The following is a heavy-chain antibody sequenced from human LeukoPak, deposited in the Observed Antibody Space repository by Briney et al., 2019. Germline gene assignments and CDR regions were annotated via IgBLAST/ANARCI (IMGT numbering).Heavy chain of an antibody. D-gene: IGHD2-2*02. J-gene: IGHJ6*03. V-gene: IGHV1-69*13. CDR2: IIPSFGTP. Sequence: ASVKVSCKASGGTFSSYAISWVRQAPGQGLEWMGGIIPSFGTPNYAQKFQDRVTITADESTSTAYMELSSLRSEDTAVYYCARLGYCRDTNCYSDYYFMDVWGEGTTVTVSS. CDR1: GGTFSSYA. CDR3: ARLGYCRDTNCYSDYYFMDV.